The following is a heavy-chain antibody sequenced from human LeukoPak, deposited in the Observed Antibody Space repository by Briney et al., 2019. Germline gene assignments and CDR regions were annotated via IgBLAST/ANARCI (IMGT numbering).Heavy chain of an antibody. Sequence: PGGSLRLSCAASGFTFTDYWMHWVRQAPGKGLVWVSRISPDGGTATYADSVKGRFTISRDNAKNTLYLQMNGLGAEDTAIYYCARGSSSSSGLTHGLDVWGQGTTVTVSS. D-gene: IGHD6-6*01. CDR1: GFTFTDYW. V-gene: IGHV3-74*01. J-gene: IGHJ6*02. CDR2: ISPDGGTA. CDR3: ARGSSSSSGLTHGLDV.